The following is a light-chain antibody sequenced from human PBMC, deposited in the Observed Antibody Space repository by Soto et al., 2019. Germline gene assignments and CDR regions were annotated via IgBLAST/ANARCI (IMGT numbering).Light chain of an antibody. CDR3: QRVDGSVT. CDR1: QSIDSRW. J-gene: IGKJ4*01. Sequence: EIVLTQSPDTLSLSPGERATLSCRASQSIDSRWLAWNQQKPGQAPRLLIYTTSSRATGIPDRFSGSGSGTAFTLTISRLEPEDFAVYYCQRVDGSVTFGGGTKVEMK. CDR2: TTS. V-gene: IGKV3-20*01.